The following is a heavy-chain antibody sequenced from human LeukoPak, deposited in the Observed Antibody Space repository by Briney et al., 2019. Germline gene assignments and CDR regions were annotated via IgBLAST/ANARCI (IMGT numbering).Heavy chain of an antibody. CDR3: ARDSSGWRYYYYYMDA. V-gene: IGHV3-48*02. CDR2: ISSSSSTI. D-gene: IGHD6-19*01. CDR1: GFTFSSYS. J-gene: IGHJ6*03. Sequence: GGSLRLSCAASGFTFSSYSMNWVRQAPGKGLEWVSYISSSSSTIYYADSVKGRFTISRDNAKNSLYLQMNSLRDEDTAVYYCARDSSGWRYYYYYMDAWGKGTTVTVSS.